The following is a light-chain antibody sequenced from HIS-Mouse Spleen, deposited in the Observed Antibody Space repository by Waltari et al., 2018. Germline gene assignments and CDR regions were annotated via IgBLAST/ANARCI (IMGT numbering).Light chain of an antibody. Sequence: QSALTQPASVSGSPGQSITISCTGTSRDVGRYTYVSWYQHHPGKAPKLMIYEVSNRPSGVSNRFSGSKSGNTASLTISGLQAEDEADYYCSSYTSSSTWVFGGGTKLTVL. CDR3: SSYTSSSTWV. V-gene: IGLV2-14*01. J-gene: IGLJ3*02. CDR1: SRDVGRYTY. CDR2: EVS.